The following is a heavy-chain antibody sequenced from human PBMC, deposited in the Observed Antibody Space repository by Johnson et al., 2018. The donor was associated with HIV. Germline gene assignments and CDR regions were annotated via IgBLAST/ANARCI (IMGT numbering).Heavy chain of an antibody. CDR1: GFIFDDYG. D-gene: IGHD5-12*01. CDR2: INWNGGST. V-gene: IGHV3-20*04. J-gene: IGHJ3*02. Sequence: VQLVESGGGVVRPGGSLRLSCAASGFIFDDYGMSWVRQAPGKGLDWVSGINWNGGSTGYADSVKGRFTISRDNAKNTLYLQMNSLRAEDTAVDYCAREGGGYDGKGAFDIWGQGTMVTVSS. CDR3: AREGGGYDGKGAFDI.